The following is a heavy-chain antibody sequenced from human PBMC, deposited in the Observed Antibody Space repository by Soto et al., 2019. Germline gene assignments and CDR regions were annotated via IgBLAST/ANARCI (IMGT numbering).Heavy chain of an antibody. V-gene: IGHV3-15*07. J-gene: IGHJ6*02. CDR1: GFTFSNAW. CDR2: IKSKTDGGTT. Sequence: PGGSLRLSCAASGFTFSNAWMNWVRQAPGKGLEWVGRIKSKTDGGTTDYAAPVKGRFTISRDDSKNTLYLQMNSLKTEDTAVYYCAREGFRGVMSYYGMDVWGQGTTVTVSS. CDR3: AREGFRGVMSYYGMDV. D-gene: IGHD3-16*01.